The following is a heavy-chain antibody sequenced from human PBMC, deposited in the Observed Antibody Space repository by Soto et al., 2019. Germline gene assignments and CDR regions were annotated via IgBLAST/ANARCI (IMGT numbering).Heavy chain of an antibody. CDR3: ATRGKQWLDAFDI. Sequence: ASVKVSCKVSGYTLTELSMHWVRQAPGQGLEWMGWINPNSGGTNYAQKFQGWATMTEDTSTDTAYMELSILRFEDTAVYYCATRGKQWLDAFDIWGQGTMVTVSS. J-gene: IGHJ3*02. CDR2: INPNSGGT. D-gene: IGHD6-19*01. CDR1: GYTLTELS. V-gene: IGHV1-24*01.